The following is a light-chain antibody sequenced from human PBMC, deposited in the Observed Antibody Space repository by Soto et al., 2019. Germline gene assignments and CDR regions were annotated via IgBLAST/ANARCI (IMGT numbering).Light chain of an antibody. CDR2: DVS. CDR1: SSDVGGYNY. Sequence: QSVLTQPASVSGSPGQSITISCTGTSSDVGGYNYVSWYQQPPGKAPKLMIYDVSNRPSGISNRFFGSKTGNTASLTISGLQAEDEADDYCSSYTSSSTLYVFGTGTKVTVL. CDR3: SSYTSSSTLYV. J-gene: IGLJ1*01. V-gene: IGLV2-14*01.